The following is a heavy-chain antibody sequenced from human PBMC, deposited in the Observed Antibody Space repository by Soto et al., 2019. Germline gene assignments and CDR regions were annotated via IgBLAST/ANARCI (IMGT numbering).Heavy chain of an antibody. CDR1: VYNFTTFW. D-gene: IGHD3-3*02. V-gene: IGHV5-10-1*01. CDR2: IDPSDSYS. CDR3: ARHFPLPTDLQFYYYYYYGVDV. Sequence: GESLKISCKASVYNFTTFWISWMRQVPGKGLEWMGRIDPSDSYSNYSPSFQGHITISADKSINTAYLHFSNLKASDAAVYYCARHFPLPTDLQFYYYYYYGVDVWGHGTAVTVSS. J-gene: IGHJ6*02.